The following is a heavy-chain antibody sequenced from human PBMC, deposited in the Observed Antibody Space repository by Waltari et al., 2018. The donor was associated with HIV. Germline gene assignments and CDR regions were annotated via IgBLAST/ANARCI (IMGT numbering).Heavy chain of an antibody. CDR3: ARVAYSSSWTPPFDY. D-gene: IGHD6-13*01. V-gene: IGHV1-46*01. J-gene: IGHJ4*02. Sequence: QVQLVQSGAEVKKPGASVKVSCKASGYTFTSYYMHWVRQAPGQGLEWMGIINTSGGYTSYAQKFQGRVTMTRDTSTSTVYMELSSLRSDDAAVYYCARVAYSSSWTPPFDYWGQGTLVTVSS. CDR1: GYTFTSYY. CDR2: INTSGGYT.